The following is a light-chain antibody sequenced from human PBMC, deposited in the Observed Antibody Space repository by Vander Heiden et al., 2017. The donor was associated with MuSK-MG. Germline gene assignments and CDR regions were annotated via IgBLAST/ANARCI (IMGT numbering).Light chain of an antibody. J-gene: IGLJ2*01. CDR2: DVR. V-gene: IGLV2-14*03. Sequence: QSALTQPASVSGSPGQSITISCTGTSSDVGGYNYVSWYQQHPGKAPKLMSYDVRNRPSGVSNRFSGSKSGNTASLTISGLQAEDEADYYCSSYTSSSTLVFGGGTKLTVL. CDR3: SSYTSSSTLV. CDR1: SSDVGGYNY.